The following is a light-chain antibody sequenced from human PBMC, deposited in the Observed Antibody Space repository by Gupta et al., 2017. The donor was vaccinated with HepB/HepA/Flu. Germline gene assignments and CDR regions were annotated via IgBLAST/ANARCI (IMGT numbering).Light chain of an antibody. V-gene: IGLV3-19*01. CDR1: SLRSYY. CDR2: GKN. CDR3: NSRDSSGNHHV. J-gene: IGLJ2*01. Sequence: SSELTQDPAVSVALGQTVRITCQGDSLRSYYASWYQQKPGQAPVLVIYGKNNRPSGIPDRFSGSSSETTASLTITGAQAEDEADYYCNSRDSSGNHHVFGGGTKLTVL.